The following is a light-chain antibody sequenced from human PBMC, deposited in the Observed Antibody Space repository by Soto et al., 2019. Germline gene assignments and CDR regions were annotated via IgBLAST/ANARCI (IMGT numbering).Light chain of an antibody. J-gene: IGKJ1*01. CDR1: QSMGDW. V-gene: IGKV1-5*01. CDR2: DAS. Sequence: DMQMTQSPSTLSASVGARVTITCRASQSMGDWLAWYQQKPGKAPKLLIYDASILQSGVPSRFSGSGSGTEFTLTISSLQPDDLATCYCQQYSRSSWTFGQGTKV. CDR3: QQYSRSSWT.